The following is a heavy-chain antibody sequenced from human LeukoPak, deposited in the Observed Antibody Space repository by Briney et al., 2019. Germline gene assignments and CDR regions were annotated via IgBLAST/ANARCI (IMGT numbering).Heavy chain of an antibody. CDR1: EFTFSSNY. J-gene: IGHJ4*02. V-gene: IGHV3-53*01. CDR3: CGGRFSGPDDY. CDR2: IYSGGAT. D-gene: IGHD6-19*01. Sequence: GGSLRLSCAVSEFTFSSNYMNWVRQAPGKGLEWVSVIYSGGATYYADSVRGRITIFRDNSKNIVSLIVTSLLTADTAADYCCGGRFSGPDDYWGQGTLVTVSS.